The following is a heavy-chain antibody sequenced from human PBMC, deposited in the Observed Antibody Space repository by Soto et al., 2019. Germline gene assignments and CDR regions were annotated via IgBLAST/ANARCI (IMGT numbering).Heavy chain of an antibody. Sequence: GGFLRLSCAASGVTFSTYTMNWVRQAPGKGLEWVSSISSSSSYIYYADSVKGRFTISRDNAKNSLYLQMNSLGAEDTAVYYCATCSSTGWYSDSWGQGTLVTVSS. V-gene: IGHV3-21*01. D-gene: IGHD6-19*01. CDR2: ISSSSSYI. J-gene: IGHJ5*01. CDR1: GVTFSTYT. CDR3: ATCSSTGWYSDS.